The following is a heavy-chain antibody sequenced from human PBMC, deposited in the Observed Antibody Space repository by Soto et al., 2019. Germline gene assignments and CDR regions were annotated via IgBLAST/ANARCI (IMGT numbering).Heavy chain of an antibody. J-gene: IGHJ4*02. D-gene: IGHD2-2*01. Sequence: EVHLVESGGGLVKPGGSLRLSGAVTGFTFSNAWMSWVRQAPGKGLEWVGRVKSRTDGGTTDYAAPVKGRFTISRDDSTNTLYLEMNSLTTEDTAVYYCTIVADTSSWPFDHWGQGTLVTVSS. CDR3: TIVADTSSWPFDH. CDR1: GFTFSNAW. V-gene: IGHV3-15*01. CDR2: VKSRTDGGTT.